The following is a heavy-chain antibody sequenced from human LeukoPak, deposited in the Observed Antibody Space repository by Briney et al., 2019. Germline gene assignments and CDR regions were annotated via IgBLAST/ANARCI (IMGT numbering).Heavy chain of an antibody. CDR3: ARDGGLGYCSGGSCSGY. J-gene: IGHJ4*02. CDR1: GGSISSSNW. V-gene: IGHV4-4*02. D-gene: IGHD2-15*01. Sequence: SETLSLTCAVSGGSISSSNWWSWVRQPPGKGLEWIGEIYHSGSTNYNPSLKSRVTISVDKSKNQFSLKLSSVTAADTAVYYCARDGGLGYCSGGSCSGYWGQGTLVTVSS. CDR2: IYHSGST.